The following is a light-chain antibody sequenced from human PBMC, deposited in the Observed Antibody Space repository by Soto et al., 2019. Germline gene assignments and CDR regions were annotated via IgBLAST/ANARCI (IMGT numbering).Light chain of an antibody. J-gene: IGKJ1*01. Sequence: EIVMTQSPATLSVSPGERATLSCRASQSISTSLAWYQQKPGQPPRLLIYAASTRATGVPARFSGSGSGTEFTLTISRLQSEDFAVYYCQQYYNWRPRFGQGTKV. CDR1: QSISTS. V-gene: IGKV3-15*01. CDR3: QQYYNWRPR. CDR2: AAS.